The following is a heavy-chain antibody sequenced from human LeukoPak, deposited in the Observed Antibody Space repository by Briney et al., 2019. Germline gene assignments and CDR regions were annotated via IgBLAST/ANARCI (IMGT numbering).Heavy chain of an antibody. Sequence: PGGSLRLSCAASGFTFSSYAMSWVRQAPGKGLEWVSAISGSGGSTYYADSVKGRFTISRDNSKNTLYLQMNSLRAEDTAVYYCANGADILTGYYYYYGMDVWGQGTTVTVSS. CDR3: ANGADILTGYYYYYGMDV. V-gene: IGHV3-23*01. J-gene: IGHJ6*02. CDR2: ISGSGGST. D-gene: IGHD3-9*01. CDR1: GFTFSSYA.